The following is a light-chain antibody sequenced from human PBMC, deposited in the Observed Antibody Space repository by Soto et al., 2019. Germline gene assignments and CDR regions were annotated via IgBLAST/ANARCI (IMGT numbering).Light chain of an antibody. V-gene: IGKV1-39*01. CDR3: QQTFLPPLT. Sequence: DINITQSPSSLSAAVGDRVTITCRTSQTIISYLNWFQQKSGEAPRLLIYVASNLRSGVSSRFSGSTSGTEFTLTISDLRPEDVATYFCQQTFLPPLTFGGGTRVDI. J-gene: IGKJ4*01. CDR1: QTIISY. CDR2: VAS.